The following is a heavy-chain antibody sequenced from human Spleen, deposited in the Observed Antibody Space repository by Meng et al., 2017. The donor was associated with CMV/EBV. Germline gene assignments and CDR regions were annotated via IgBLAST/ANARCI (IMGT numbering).Heavy chain of an antibody. CDR1: TIPSYC. CDR3: AREYCGGGCSCANFYFDS. CDR2: IRAGTGDT. Sequence: TIPSYCRSWVRQAPRQELEWLGWIRAGTGDTHYERTLQGRVTMTTDTSTNTAYMELRSLRSDDTAMYYWAREYCGGGCSCANFYFDSWGQGTLVTVSS. V-gene: IGHV1-18*04. J-gene: IGHJ4*02. D-gene: IGHD2-21*01.